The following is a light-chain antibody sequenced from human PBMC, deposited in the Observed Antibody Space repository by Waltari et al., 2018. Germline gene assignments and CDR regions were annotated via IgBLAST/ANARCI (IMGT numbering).Light chain of an antibody. V-gene: IGLV2-23*01. CDR1: SSDVGTYNF. J-gene: IGLJ3*02. CDR3: YSYAGSGTWV. Sequence: QSALTQPASVSGSPGQSITISCTGTSSDVGTYNFSSWYQQNPGKAPKLMIYEGNKRPSGVSNRFSGSKAGNTASLTISGLQAEEEADYYCYSYAGSGTWVFGGGTKLTVL. CDR2: EGN.